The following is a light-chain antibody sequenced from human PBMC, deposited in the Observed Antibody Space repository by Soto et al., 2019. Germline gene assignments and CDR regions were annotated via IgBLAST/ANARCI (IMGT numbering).Light chain of an antibody. CDR2: AAS. CDR1: QSISSY. CDR3: QQSYSTLWT. Sequence: DIQMTQSPSSLSASVGDRVTITCRANQSISSYLNWYQQKPGKAPKLLIYAASTLQRGVSSRFSGSGSGTDFTLTIRSLQPEDFATYYCQQSYSTLWTFGQGTKVDIK. V-gene: IGKV1-39*01. J-gene: IGKJ1*01.